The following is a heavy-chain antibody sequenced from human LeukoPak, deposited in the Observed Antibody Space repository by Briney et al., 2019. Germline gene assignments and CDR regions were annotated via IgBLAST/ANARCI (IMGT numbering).Heavy chain of an antibody. V-gene: IGHV3-23*01. CDR1: GFTFSSYA. J-gene: IGHJ4*02. Sequence: GGSLRLSCAASGFTFSSYAMSWVRQAPGKGLEWVSSISGSGGNTFYADSVKGRFTISRDNSKNTLYLQMNSLRADDTAVYYCARSRDGRGDYWGQGTLVTVSS. CDR3: ARSRDGRGDY. D-gene: IGHD5-24*01. CDR2: ISGSGGNT.